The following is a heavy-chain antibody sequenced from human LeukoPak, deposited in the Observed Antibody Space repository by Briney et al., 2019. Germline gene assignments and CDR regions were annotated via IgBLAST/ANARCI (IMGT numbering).Heavy chain of an antibody. CDR2: IYTSGRT. CDR3: ARACSSTSCYIDY. Sequence: PSETLSLTCTVSGGSISSYYWSWIRQPAGKGLEWIGRIYTSGRTNYNPSLKSRVTISVDKSKNQFSLKLSSVTAADTAVYYCARACSSTSCYIDYWGQGTLVTVSS. J-gene: IGHJ4*02. CDR1: GGSISSYY. V-gene: IGHV4-4*07. D-gene: IGHD2-2*02.